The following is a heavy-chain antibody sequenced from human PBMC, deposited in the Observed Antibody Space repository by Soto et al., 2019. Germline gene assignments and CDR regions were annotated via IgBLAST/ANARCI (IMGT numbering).Heavy chain of an antibody. J-gene: IGHJ4*02. V-gene: IGHV1-58*01. D-gene: IGHD3-3*01. CDR1: GFTFTSSA. Sequence: GASVKVSCKASGFTFTSSAVQWVRQARGQRLEWIGWIVVGSGNTNYAQKFQERVTITRDMSTSTAYMELSSLRSEDTAVYYCAACLYYDFWSGYPTAIDYWGQGTLVTVSS. CDR3: AACLYYDFWSGYPTAIDY. CDR2: IVVGSGNT.